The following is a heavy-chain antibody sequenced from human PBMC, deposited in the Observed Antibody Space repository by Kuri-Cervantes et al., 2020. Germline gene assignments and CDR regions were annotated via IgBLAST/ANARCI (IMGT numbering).Heavy chain of an antibody. V-gene: IGHV3-20*04. CDR1: EFTFEDYA. J-gene: IGHJ2*01. CDR3: AREEMTRDYWYFDL. Sequence: GESLKISCAASEFTFEDYAMSWVRQAPGKGLEWVSDINWNGGSSRHADSVKGRFTISRDNAKNSLYLQMNSLGDEDTALYFCAREEMTRDYWYFDLWGRGTRVTVSS. D-gene: IGHD5-24*01. CDR2: INWNGGSS.